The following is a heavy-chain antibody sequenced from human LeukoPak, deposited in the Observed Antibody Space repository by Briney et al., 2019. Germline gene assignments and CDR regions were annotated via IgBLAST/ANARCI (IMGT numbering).Heavy chain of an antibody. D-gene: IGHD3-10*01. Sequence: PSETLSLTCTVSGGSISSGSYYWSWIRQPAGKGLEWIGRIYTSGSTNYNPSLKSRVTISVDTPKNQFSLKLSSVTAADTAVYYCARDRGILDVWGKGTTVTVSS. J-gene: IGHJ6*04. CDR2: IYTSGST. CDR1: GGSISSGSYY. CDR3: ARDRGILDV. V-gene: IGHV4-61*02.